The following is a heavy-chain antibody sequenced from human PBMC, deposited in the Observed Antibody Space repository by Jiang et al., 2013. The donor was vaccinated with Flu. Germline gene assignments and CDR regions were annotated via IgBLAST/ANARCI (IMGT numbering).Heavy chain of an antibody. CDR2: IGSKLYGARR. V-gene: IGHV3-49*03. J-gene: IGHJ4*02. Sequence: VQLVESGGGLVQPGRSLSLACIGSGFAFGDYGLNWFRQAPGKGLEWVGFIGSKLYGARREYAASVRGRFTISRDDSKSVAYLHMNSLKTEDTALYYCSRDLVRDVIIIPSGYCDYWGQGALVHRLL. D-gene: IGHD3-10*01. CDR1: GFAFGDYG. CDR3: SRDLVRDVIIIPSGYCDY.